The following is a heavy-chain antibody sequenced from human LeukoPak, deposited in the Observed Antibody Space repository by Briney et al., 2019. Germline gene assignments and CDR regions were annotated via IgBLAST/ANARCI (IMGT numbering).Heavy chain of an antibody. V-gene: IGHV4-59*01. Sequence: SETLSLTCTVSGGSIYSYYWSWVRQPPGKGLEWMGCIYYTGSTEYHTSLTSRLTISLATSKTHFSLKLTSVTAAATAVYYCARVYPSAESYFDYWGQGTLVSVSS. D-gene: IGHD5/OR15-5a*01. CDR1: GGSIYSYY. J-gene: IGHJ4*02. CDR2: IYYTGST. CDR3: ARVYPSAESYFDY.